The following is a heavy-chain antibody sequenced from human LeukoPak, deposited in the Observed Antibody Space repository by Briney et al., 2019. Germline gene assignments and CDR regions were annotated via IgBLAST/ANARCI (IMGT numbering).Heavy chain of an antibody. CDR1: GFTFGDYA. CDR2: IRSKAYGGTT. Sequence: GGSLRLSCTASGFTFGDYAMSWFRQAPGKGLEWVGFIRSKAYGGTTEYAASVKGRFTISRDDSKSIAYLQMNSLKTEDTAVYYCTRVTPMYYYDSSGFGYWGQGTLVTVSS. CDR3: TRVTPMYYYDSSGFGY. J-gene: IGHJ4*02. D-gene: IGHD3-22*01. V-gene: IGHV3-49*03.